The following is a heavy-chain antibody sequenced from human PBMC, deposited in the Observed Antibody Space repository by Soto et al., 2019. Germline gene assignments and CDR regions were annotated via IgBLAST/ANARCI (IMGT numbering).Heavy chain of an antibody. CDR2: IYYSGST. Sequence: SETLSLTCTVSGGSISSSSYYWGWIRQPPGKGLEWIGSIYYSGSTYYNPSLKSRVTISVDTSKNQFYLKVSSVTAADTAVYYCARVPLRRDGYTRAYYYYGMDVWGQGTTVTVSS. D-gene: IGHD5-12*01. CDR3: ARVPLRRDGYTRAYYYYGMDV. J-gene: IGHJ6*02. V-gene: IGHV4-39*07. CDR1: GGSISSSSYY.